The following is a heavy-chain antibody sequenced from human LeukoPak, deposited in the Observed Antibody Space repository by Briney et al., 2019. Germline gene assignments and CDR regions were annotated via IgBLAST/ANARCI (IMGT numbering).Heavy chain of an antibody. CDR1: GGSISSYY. V-gene: IGHV4-4*07. D-gene: IGHD6-13*01. CDR3: ARDQYPSRIAADGTGWFDP. CDR2: IYTSGST. J-gene: IGHJ5*02. Sequence: PSETLSLTCTVSGGSISSYYWSWIRQPAGKGLEWIGRIYTSGSTNYNPSLKSRVTMSVDTSKNQFSLKLSSVTAADTAVYYCARDQYPSRIAADGTGWFDPWGQGTLVTVSS.